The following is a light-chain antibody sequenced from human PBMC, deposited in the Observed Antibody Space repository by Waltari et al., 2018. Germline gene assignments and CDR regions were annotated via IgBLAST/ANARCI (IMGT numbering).Light chain of an antibody. V-gene: IGLV3-19*01. CDR3: HSRNGRNNEVV. Sequence: SSALTQGPAVSVALGPTVKITCQGDSLRTSYASWYQLKPGQAPVLVLFGKEKRPSGIPDRFSGYSSGTTSSLTITGAQAEDEADYYCHSRNGRNNEVVFGGGTKLTVL. CDR2: GKE. J-gene: IGLJ3*02. CDR1: SLRTSY.